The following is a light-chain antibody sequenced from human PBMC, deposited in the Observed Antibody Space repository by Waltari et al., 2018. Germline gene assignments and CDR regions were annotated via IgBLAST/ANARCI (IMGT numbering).Light chain of an antibody. Sequence: DIQLTQSPSYLSASVGDRVIITCQASQGISNSLAWYQQKPGEAPRLLLYGASKLQGGVPSRFSGSGSGTGFTLTVSSLQPEDFATYYCQQYHSPLITFGQGTRLEIK. CDR2: GAS. CDR3: QQYHSPLIT. V-gene: IGKV1-NL1*01. J-gene: IGKJ5*01. CDR1: QGISNS.